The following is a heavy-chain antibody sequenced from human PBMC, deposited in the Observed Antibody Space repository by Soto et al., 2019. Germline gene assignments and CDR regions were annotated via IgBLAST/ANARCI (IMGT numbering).Heavy chain of an antibody. V-gene: IGHV4-30-4*01. J-gene: IGHJ6*02. CDR2: IYYSGST. CDR3: ARDRXQYSSSWYSYYYYGMDV. CDR1: GGSISSGDYY. Sequence: TSETLSLTCTVSGGSISSGDYYWSWIRQPPGKGLEWIGYIYYSGSTYYNPSLKSRVTISVDTSKNQFSLKLSSVTAADTAVYYCARDRXQYSSSWYSYYYYGMDVWGQGTTVTVSS. D-gene: IGHD6-13*01.